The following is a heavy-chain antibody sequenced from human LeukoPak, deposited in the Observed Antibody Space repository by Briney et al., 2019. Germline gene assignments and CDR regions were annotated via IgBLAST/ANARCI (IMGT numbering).Heavy chain of an antibody. CDR2: INPNSGGT. V-gene: IGHV1-2*02. Sequence: GASVKVSCKASGYTFTGYYMHWVRQAPGQGLEWMGWINPNSGGTNYAQKFQGRVTMTRDTSISTAYMELSRLRSDDTAVYYCARTKYSSSWYVGSRRETNFDYWGQGTLVTVSS. D-gene: IGHD6-13*01. J-gene: IGHJ4*02. CDR3: ARTKYSSSWYVGSRRETNFDY. CDR1: GYTFTGYY.